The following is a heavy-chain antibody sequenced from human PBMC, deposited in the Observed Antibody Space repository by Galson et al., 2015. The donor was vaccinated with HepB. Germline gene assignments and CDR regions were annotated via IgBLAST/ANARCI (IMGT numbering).Heavy chain of an antibody. CDR2: IKDGDHDT. D-gene: IGHD5/OR15-5a*01. V-gene: IGHV3-23*01. CDR1: GFIFSNYA. J-gene: IGHJ6*02. Sequence: SLRLSCAASGFIFSNYAMTWVRQAPGKGLEWASSIKDGDHDTYYADSVKGRFTISRDNSQNTLFLQMNSLGAEDTAVYYCAKQASVYIRSRLDIWGQGTTVTVSS. CDR3: AKQASVYIRSRLDI.